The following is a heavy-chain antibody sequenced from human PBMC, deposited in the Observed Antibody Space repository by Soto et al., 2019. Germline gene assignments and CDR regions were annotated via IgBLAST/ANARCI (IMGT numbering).Heavy chain of an antibody. CDR2: ISFSDGGT. V-gene: IGHV3-23*01. Sequence: PGGSLRLSCAASGFTFSSYAMTWVRQAPGKGLEWVSSISFSDGGTYYADSVKGRFTISRDNSKKTLYLQMNSLRVEDTAVYYCARDRGALYYDSSGYYYFDYWGQGTLVTVSS. CDR3: ARDRGALYYDSSGYYYFDY. D-gene: IGHD3-22*01. J-gene: IGHJ4*02. CDR1: GFTFSSYA.